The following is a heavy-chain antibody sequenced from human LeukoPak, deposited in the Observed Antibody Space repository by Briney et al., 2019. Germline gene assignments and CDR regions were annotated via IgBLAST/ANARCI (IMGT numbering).Heavy chain of an antibody. D-gene: IGHD6-19*01. CDR3: ARARKQWPSAPDY. V-gene: IGHV1-2*02. Sequence: GASVKVSCKASGYTFTGYYMHWVRQAPGQGLEWMGWINPNSGGTNYAQKFQGRVTMTRDTSISTAYMELSRLRSDDTAVYYCARARKQWPSAPDYWGQGTLVTVSS. CDR1: GYTFTGYY. CDR2: INPNSGGT. J-gene: IGHJ4*02.